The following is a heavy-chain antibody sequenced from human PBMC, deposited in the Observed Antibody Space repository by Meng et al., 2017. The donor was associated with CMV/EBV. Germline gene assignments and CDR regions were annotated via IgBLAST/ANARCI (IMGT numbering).Heavy chain of an antibody. D-gene: IGHD5-18*01. CDR3: ATSTAMVSPDAFDI. J-gene: IGHJ3*02. V-gene: IGHV5-51*01. CDR2: IYPGDSDT. Sequence: KVSCKGSGYSFTSYWIGWVRQMPGKGLEWMGIIYPGDSDTRYSPSFQGQVTISADKSISTAYLQWSSLEASDTAMYYCATSTAMVSPDAFDIWGQGTMVTVSS. CDR1: GYSFTSYW.